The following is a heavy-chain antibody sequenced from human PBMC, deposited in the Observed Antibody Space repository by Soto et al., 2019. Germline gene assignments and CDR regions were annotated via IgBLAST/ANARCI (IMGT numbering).Heavy chain of an antibody. CDR2: IFSTGTT. D-gene: IGHD6-13*01. J-gene: IGHJ4*02. CDR3: ARHPQVPYFQQGLDY. V-gene: IGHV4-59*08. Sequence: ETLSLTCTVSGGSINNYYWSWIRQPPGKGLEWIAYIFSTGTTSYNPSLKSRVSASVDTSKNQVYPHLNSVTAADTAVYYCARHPQVPYFQQGLDYWGQGTLVTVSS. CDR1: GGSINNYY.